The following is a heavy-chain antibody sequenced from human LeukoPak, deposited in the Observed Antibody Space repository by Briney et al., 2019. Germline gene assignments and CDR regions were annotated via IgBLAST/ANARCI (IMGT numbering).Heavy chain of an antibody. CDR2: MNPNSGNT. J-gene: IGHJ6*02. D-gene: IGHD2-21*02. Sequence: ASVKVSCKASGYTFTSYDINWVRQATGQGLEWMGWMNPNSGNTGYAQKFQGRVTMTRNTSISTAYMELSSLRSEDTAVYYCARAYCGGDCYYYYYYGMDVWGQGNLVTVSS. V-gene: IGHV1-8*01. CDR1: GYTFTSYD. CDR3: ARAYCGGDCYYYYYYGMDV.